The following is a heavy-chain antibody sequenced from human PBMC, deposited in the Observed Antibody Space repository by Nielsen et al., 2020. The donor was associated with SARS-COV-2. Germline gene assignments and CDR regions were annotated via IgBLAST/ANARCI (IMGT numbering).Heavy chain of an antibody. CDR1: GFTFSSYA. J-gene: IGHJ4*02. Sequence: GGSLRLSCAASGFTFSSYAMSWVRQAPGKGLEWVSAISGSGGSTYYADSVKGRFTISRDNSKNTLYLQMNSLRAEDTALYYCARGRAGTTSFYDYWGQGTLVTVSS. CDR2: ISGSGGST. D-gene: IGHD1-1*01. CDR3: ARGRAGTTSFYDY. V-gene: IGHV3-23*01.